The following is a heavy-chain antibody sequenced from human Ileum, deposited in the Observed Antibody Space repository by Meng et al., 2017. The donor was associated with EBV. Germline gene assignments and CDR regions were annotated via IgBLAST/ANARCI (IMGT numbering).Heavy chain of an antibody. CDR1: GGLISSTTYY. V-gene: IGHV4-39*01. D-gene: IGHD3-10*01. CDR3: ASHYFYGSGAYRPFDS. Sequence: LPASGAGRVKPSEPLSLTCHVLGGLISSTTYYWGWIRQPPGKGLEWIASIYYSGTSYYDPSLKSRVTISIDTSKNQFSLKLNSVTAADTALYFCASHYFYGSGAYRPFDSWGQGTLVTVSS. J-gene: IGHJ5*01. CDR2: IYYSGTS.